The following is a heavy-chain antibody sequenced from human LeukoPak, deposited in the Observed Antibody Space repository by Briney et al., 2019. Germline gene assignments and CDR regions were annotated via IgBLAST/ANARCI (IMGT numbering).Heavy chain of an antibody. CDR3: ARDWGSSWISGFDI. Sequence: GGSLRLSCAASGFTFSNYALNWVRQAPGKGLEWVSGINWNGGSTGYADSVKGRFTISRDNAKNSLYLQMNSLRAEDTALYYCARDWGSSWISGFDIWGQGTMVTVSS. CDR2: INWNGGST. D-gene: IGHD6-13*01. CDR1: GFTFSNYA. V-gene: IGHV3-20*04. J-gene: IGHJ3*02.